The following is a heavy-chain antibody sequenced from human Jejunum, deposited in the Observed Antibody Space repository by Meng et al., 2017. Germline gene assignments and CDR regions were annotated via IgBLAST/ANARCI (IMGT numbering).Heavy chain of an antibody. V-gene: IGHV4-4*02. CDR1: GGSIPSTKW. J-gene: IGHJ4*02. Sequence: QVELQASGPGLVKPSGTLSLTCAVSGGSIPSTKWWSWVRQTPGKGLEWIGEVFHSGTPNYNPSLMSRLTMSVDKSKNQFSLNLTSVTAADTAVYYCASRPVGIRTYYFDCWGQGTLVTVSS. CDR3: ASRPVGIRTYYFDC. D-gene: IGHD2-21*01. CDR2: VFHSGTP.